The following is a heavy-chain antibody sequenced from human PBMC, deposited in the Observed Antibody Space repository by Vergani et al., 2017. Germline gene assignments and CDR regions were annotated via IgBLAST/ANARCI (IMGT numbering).Heavy chain of an antibody. V-gene: IGHV4-31*03. D-gene: IGHD4-23*01. CDR3: ARAPSDFGGKGDWYFEL. Sequence: QVQLQESGPGLVNPSQTLSLPCTFSSGSISTAASSLSWIRQPPGQGLAWICSIYYSGGTYYNPSLKSRVTISVDTSKNQFSLKLSSVTAADTAVYYCARAPSDFGGKGDWYFELWGRGTLVTVSS. J-gene: IGHJ2*01. CDR1: SGSISTAASS. CDR2: IYYSGGT.